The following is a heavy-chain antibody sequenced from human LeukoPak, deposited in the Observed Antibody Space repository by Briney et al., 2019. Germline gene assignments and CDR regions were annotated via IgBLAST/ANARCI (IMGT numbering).Heavy chain of an antibody. Sequence: SVKVSCKASGGTFSSYAISWVRQAPGQGLEWMGGIIPIFGTANYAQKFQGRVTITTDESTSTAYMELSSLRSEDTAVYYCARCITMVDDWFDPWGQGTLVTVSS. CDR3: ARCITMVDDWFDP. J-gene: IGHJ5*02. V-gene: IGHV1-69*05. CDR2: IIPIFGTA. D-gene: IGHD3-10*01. CDR1: GGTFSSYA.